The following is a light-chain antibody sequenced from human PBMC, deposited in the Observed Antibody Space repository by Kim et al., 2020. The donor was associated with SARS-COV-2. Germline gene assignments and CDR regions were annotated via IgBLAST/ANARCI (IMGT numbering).Light chain of an antibody. CDR1: QSVSSMY. Sequence: IVLTQSPGTLSLSLGERATLSCRASQSVSSMYLAWYQQKPGQAPRLLIYGASSRATGIPDRFSGSGSGTDFTLTISRLGPEDCAVYYCQQYENSPWTFVQGTKVDIK. CDR3: QQYENSPWT. V-gene: IGKV3-20*01. CDR2: GAS. J-gene: IGKJ1*01.